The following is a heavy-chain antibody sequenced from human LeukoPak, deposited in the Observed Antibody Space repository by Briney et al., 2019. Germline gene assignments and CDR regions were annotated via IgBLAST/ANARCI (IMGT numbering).Heavy chain of an antibody. CDR1: GFTVSSNY. V-gene: IGHV3-53*01. J-gene: IGHJ4*02. D-gene: IGHD4-11*01. CDR2: IYSSGMT. Sequence: GGSLRLSCAASGFTVSSNYMSWVRQAPGKGLEWVSVIYSSGMTYYADSVKGRFTISRDNSKNTLYFHMNSLRAEDTAVYYCARDLYSVSHDYWGQGTLVTVSS. CDR3: ARDLYSVSHDY.